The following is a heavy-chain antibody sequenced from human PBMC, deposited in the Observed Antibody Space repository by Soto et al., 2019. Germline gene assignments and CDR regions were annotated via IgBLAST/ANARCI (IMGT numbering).Heavy chain of an antibody. CDR2: IYYSGST. CDR3: ASTLAYCVGDCYSPPRYYFAY. CDR1: GGSVSSGCYY. Sequence: PSETLSLTCTVSGGSVSSGCYYWSWIRQPPGKGLEWIGYIYYSGSTNYNPSLKSRVTISVDTSKNQFSLKLSSVTAADTAVYYCASTLAYCVGDCYSPPRYYFAYRGQGSLVTVSS. J-gene: IGHJ4*02. V-gene: IGHV4-61*01. D-gene: IGHD2-21*02.